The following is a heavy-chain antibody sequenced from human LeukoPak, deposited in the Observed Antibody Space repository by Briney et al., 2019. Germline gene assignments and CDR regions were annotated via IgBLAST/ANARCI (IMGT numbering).Heavy chain of an antibody. J-gene: IGHJ4*02. D-gene: IGHD7-27*01. CDR2: IYYSGST. CDR3: ASKYPTGGATFDY. CDR1: GGSISSSSYY. V-gene: IGHV4-39*01. Sequence: SETLSPTCTVSGGSISSSSYYWGWIRQPPGKGLEWIGSIYYSGSTYYNPSLKSRVTISVDTSKNQFSLKLSSVTAADTAVYYCASKYPTGGATFDYWGQGTLVTVSS.